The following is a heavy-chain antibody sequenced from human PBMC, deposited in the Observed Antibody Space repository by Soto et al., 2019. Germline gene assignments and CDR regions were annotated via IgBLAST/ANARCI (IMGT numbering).Heavy chain of an antibody. CDR2: ISGSGGST. J-gene: IGHJ6*02. CDR1: GFTFSSYA. D-gene: IGHD6-13*01. Sequence: EVQLLESGGGLVQPGGSLRLSCAASGFTFSSYAMSWVRQAPGKGLEWVSAISGSGGSTYYADSVKGRFTISRDNSKNPLYLQMNSLRAEDKAVYYWANRGIAAADPDYYYGMDVWGQGTTVTVSS. V-gene: IGHV3-23*01. CDR3: ANRGIAAADPDYYYGMDV.